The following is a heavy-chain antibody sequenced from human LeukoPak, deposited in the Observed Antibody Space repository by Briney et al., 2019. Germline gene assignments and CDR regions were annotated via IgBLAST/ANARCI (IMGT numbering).Heavy chain of an antibody. CDR2: IYYSGST. V-gene: IGHV4-59*01. Sequence: SETLSLTCTVSGGSISSYYWNWIRQPPGKGLEWIGYIYYSGSTNYNPSLKGRVTISVDTSKNQFSLKLSSVTAADTAVYYCARGSGGYLSLGVDYWGQGTLVTVSS. CDR1: GGSISSYY. CDR3: ARGSGGYLSLGVDY. J-gene: IGHJ4*02. D-gene: IGHD3-22*01.